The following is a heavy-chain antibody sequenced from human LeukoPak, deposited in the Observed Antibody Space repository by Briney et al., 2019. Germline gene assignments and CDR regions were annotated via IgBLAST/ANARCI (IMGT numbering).Heavy chain of an antibody. CDR1: GGSTSIYY. Sequence: SETLSLTCTVSGGSTSIYYWSWIWQPPGKGLEWIGNIYYSGSTNYNPSLKSRVTISVDTSKKQFSLKLSSVTAADTAVYYCARLYDDAFDIRGQGTMVTVSS. D-gene: IGHD2/OR15-2a*01. CDR2: IYYSGST. CDR3: ARLYDDAFDI. J-gene: IGHJ3*02. V-gene: IGHV4-59*08.